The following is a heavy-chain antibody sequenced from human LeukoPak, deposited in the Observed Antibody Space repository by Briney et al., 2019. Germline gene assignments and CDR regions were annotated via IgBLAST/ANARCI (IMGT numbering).Heavy chain of an antibody. D-gene: IGHD6-13*01. J-gene: IGHJ6*03. CDR3: AKDKVSSSWYGYYYYMDV. V-gene: IGHV3-43D*03. CDR1: GFTFDDYA. Sequence: PGGSLRLSCAASGFTFDDYAMHWVRQAPGKGLEWVSLISWDGGSTYYADSVKGRFTISRDNSKNSLYLQMNSLRAEDTALYYCAKDKVSSSWYGYYYYMDVWGKGTTVTVSS. CDR2: ISWDGGST.